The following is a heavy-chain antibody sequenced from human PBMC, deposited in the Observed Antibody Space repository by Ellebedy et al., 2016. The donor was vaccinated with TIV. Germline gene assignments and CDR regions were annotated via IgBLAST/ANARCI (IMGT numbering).Heavy chain of an antibody. Sequence: SETLSLTXTVFDDSVSSDNYWGWFRPSPGEGLEWIGGIYHSGSTHYNPSLKSRVTISVDTSKNQFSLKLNSVTAADTAVYYCARDYGTSGSYYYYYGMDVWGQGTTVTVS. CDR2: IYHSGST. V-gene: IGHV4-38-2*02. CDR1: DDSVSSDNY. CDR3: ARDYGTSGSYYYYYGMDV. D-gene: IGHD2-8*01. J-gene: IGHJ6*02.